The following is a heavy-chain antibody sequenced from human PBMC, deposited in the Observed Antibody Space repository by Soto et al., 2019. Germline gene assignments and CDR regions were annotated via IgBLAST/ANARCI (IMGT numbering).Heavy chain of an antibody. CDR1: GGSISSYY. Sequence: SETLSLTCTVSGGSISSYYWSWIRQPPGKGLEWIGYIYYSGSTNYNPSFKSRVTISVDTSKNQFSLKLSSVTAADTAVYYCAREGYYYDSSGYPYGMDVWSQGTTVTVSS. CDR2: IYYSGST. CDR3: AREGYYYDSSGYPYGMDV. J-gene: IGHJ6*02. D-gene: IGHD3-22*01. V-gene: IGHV4-59*01.